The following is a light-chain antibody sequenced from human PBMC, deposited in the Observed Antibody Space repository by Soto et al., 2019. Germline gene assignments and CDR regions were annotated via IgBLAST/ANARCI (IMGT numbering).Light chain of an antibody. Sequence: DIVMTQSPLSLPVTPGEPASISCRSSQSLLHSNGYNYLDWYLQKPGQSPHLLIYLGSNRASGVPYRFSGSGSGTDFTLKISRVEAEDVGVYYCMQALQTPVTFGGGTKVEIK. V-gene: IGKV2-28*01. J-gene: IGKJ4*01. CDR2: LGS. CDR1: QSLLHSNGYNY. CDR3: MQALQTPVT.